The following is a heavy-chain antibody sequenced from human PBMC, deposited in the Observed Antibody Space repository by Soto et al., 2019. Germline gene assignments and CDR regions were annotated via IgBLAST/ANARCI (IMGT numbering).Heavy chain of an antibody. D-gene: IGHD3-3*01. Sequence: QVQLVQSGAEVKKPGSSVKVSCKASGGTFSSYAISWVRQAPGQGLEWMGGIMPIFGTANYAQKFQGRVTITPYESTCTAYIDLCILRSEDTSFYYCARRAVRDLFLHYWGQVTLVTVSS. CDR2: IMPIFGTA. CDR1: GGTFSSYA. CDR3: ARRAVRDLFLHY. J-gene: IGHJ4*02. V-gene: IGHV1-69*05.